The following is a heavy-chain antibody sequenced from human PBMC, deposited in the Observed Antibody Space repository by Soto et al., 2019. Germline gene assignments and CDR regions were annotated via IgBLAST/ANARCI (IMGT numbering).Heavy chain of an antibody. Sequence: SQTLSLTCDISGDSVSSNSAGWNWISQTPSRGLEWLGRTYYRSKWYNNYAVSVKSRVSVNPDTAKNQFSLQLNSVTPEDTAVYYCARGSWDDVSGHYYMDVWGKGTTVTVSS. D-gene: IGHD1-1*01. CDR1: GDSVSSNSAG. V-gene: IGHV6-1*01. CDR3: ARGSWDDVSGHYYMDV. CDR2: TYYRSKWYN. J-gene: IGHJ6*03.